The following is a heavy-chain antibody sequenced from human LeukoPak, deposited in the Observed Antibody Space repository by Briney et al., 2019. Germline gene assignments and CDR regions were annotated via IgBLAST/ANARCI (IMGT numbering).Heavy chain of an antibody. D-gene: IGHD4-11*01. V-gene: IGHV4-4*02. Sequence: SETLSLTCAVSGGSISSGTWWSWVRQPPGKGLEWIGEVYHDGNTKYSPSFRSRVTMSVDNSKSQFFLELSSVTAADTAVYYCASSNNYVWFDPWGQGALVTVSS. CDR1: GGSISSGTW. J-gene: IGHJ5*02. CDR3: ASSNNYVWFDP. CDR2: VYHDGNT.